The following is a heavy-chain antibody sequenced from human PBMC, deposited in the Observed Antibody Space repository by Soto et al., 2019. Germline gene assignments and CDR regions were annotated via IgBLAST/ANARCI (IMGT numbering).Heavy chain of an antibody. Sequence: SETLSLTCAVYGGSFSGYYWSWIRQPPGKGLEWIGEINHSGSTNYNPSLKSRVTISVDTSKNQFSLKLSSVTAADTAVYYCARGMVGRHGSGSYYKNIEGPDYWGQGTLVTVSS. CDR3: ARGMVGRHGSGSYYKNIEGPDY. J-gene: IGHJ4*02. V-gene: IGHV4-34*01. D-gene: IGHD3-10*01. CDR2: INHSGST. CDR1: GGSFSGYY.